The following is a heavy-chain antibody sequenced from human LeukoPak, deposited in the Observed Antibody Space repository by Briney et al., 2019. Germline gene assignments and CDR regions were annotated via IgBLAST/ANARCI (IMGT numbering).Heavy chain of an antibody. V-gene: IGHV4-34*01. D-gene: IGHD2-2*02. Sequence: SEALSLTCAVYGGSFSGYYWSWIRQPPGKGLEWIGEINHSGSTNYNPSLKRRVTISVDTSKNQFSLKLSSVTAADTAVYYCARVAPGYCSSTSCYTGGATGWFDPWGQGTLVTVSS. CDR3: ARVAPGYCSSTSCYTGGATGWFDP. CDR2: INHSGST. J-gene: IGHJ5*02. CDR1: GGSFSGYY.